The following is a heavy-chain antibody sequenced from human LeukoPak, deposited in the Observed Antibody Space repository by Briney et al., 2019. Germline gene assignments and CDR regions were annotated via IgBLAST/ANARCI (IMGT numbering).Heavy chain of an antibody. V-gene: IGHV3-48*02. J-gene: IGHJ6*02. D-gene: IGHD1-26*01. CDR3: AGDYSSSGSFFGYYYGMDV. Sequence: GGSLRLSCAASGFTFSSYSMNWVRQAPGKGLEWISYISGSSKIIHWAESLKGRFTISRDNAKNSLYLQMNSLRDEDTAVYYCAGDYSSSGSFFGYYYGMDVWGQGTTVTVSS. CDR2: ISGSSKII. CDR1: GFTFSSYS.